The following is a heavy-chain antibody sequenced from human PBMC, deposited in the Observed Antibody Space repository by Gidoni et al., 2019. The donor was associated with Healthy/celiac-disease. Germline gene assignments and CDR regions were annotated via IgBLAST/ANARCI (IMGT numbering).Heavy chain of an antibody. V-gene: IGHV1-2*06. D-gene: IGHD6-13*01. CDR3: ARGQIAAAGTVDLDY. CDR2: INPNSGGT. J-gene: IGHJ4*02. Sequence: KPGASVKVTCKASGYTFTGYYMHWVRQAPGQGLEWMGRINPNSGGTNYAQKFQGRVTMTRDTSISTAYMELSRLRSDDTAVYYCARGQIAAAGTVDLDYWGQGPLVTVSS. CDR1: GYTFTGYY.